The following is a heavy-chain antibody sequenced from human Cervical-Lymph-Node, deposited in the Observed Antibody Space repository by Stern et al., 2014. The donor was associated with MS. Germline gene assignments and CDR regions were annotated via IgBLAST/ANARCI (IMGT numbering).Heavy chain of an antibody. D-gene: IGHD1-26*01. CDR1: GGTVGSYA. CDR3: ATGADATYYFDL. CDR2: IIPIFHRT. J-gene: IGHJ4*02. Sequence: QVQLMQSGAEVKRPASSVKVSCRASGGTVGSYAMNLVRQAPRQGLEWIGGIIPIFHRTNYAQKFQGRVSVFADESTNTAYMELGRLKSEDTAVYYCATGADATYYFDLWGQGTLVTVSS. V-gene: IGHV1-69*01.